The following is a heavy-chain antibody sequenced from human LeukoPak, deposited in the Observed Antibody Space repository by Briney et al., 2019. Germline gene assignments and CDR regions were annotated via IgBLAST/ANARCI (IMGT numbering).Heavy chain of an antibody. J-gene: IGHJ4*02. D-gene: IGHD1-26*01. CDR2: INPNSGDT. Sequence: ASVKVSRKASGYTFTAYYIHWVRQAPGQGLEWLGWINPNSGDTNYAQKFQGRVTMTRDTSITTAYMELSRLKSDDTAVYYCARGLMSAVGVGYFDYWGQGTLVTVSS. CDR3: ARGLMSAVGVGYFDY. CDR1: GYTFTAYY. V-gene: IGHV1-2*02.